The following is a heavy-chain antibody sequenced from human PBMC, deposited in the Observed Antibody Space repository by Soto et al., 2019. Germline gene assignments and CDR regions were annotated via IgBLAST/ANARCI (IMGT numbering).Heavy chain of an antibody. CDR1: GGSFSSYY. D-gene: IGHD3-10*01. J-gene: IGHJ3*02. CDR3: ARSGDYAFDI. CDR2: ISDSGRT. Sequence: SETLSLTCTASGGSFSSYYWSWIRQPPGKGLEWIGYISDSGRTNYNPSLKRRVTMSLDTSKNQFSLRLSSVTAADTAVYFCARSGDYAFDIWGQGTMVTVSS. V-gene: IGHV4-59*01.